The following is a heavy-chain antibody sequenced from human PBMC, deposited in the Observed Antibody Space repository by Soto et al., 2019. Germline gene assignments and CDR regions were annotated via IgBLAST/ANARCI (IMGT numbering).Heavy chain of an antibody. Sequence: QVQLVQSGGGVVQPGRSLRLSCAASGFDFNTYGLHWVRQAPGKGLEWVAGISFDGGNQYYADSVKGRFTISRDKSNNPLYLQMNGLGAEDTAKYYCAKDSSVTAAGSGGWFDPWGQGTLVIVSS. CDR2: ISFDGGNQ. CDR3: AKDSSVTAAGSGGWFDP. D-gene: IGHD6-13*01. CDR1: GFDFNTYG. V-gene: IGHV3-30*18. J-gene: IGHJ5*02.